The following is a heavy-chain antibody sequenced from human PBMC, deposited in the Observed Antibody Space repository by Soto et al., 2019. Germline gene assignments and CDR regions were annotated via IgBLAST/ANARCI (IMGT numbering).Heavy chain of an antibody. CDR1: GGSISYEYYH. CDR2: IHYSGSI. Sequence: QVQLQQSGPGLVKPSQTLSLTCTVSGGSISYEYYHWTWIRQSPGKGLEWIGYIHYSGSIIYNPSCKSRVTISVGSSKYQCSLQLCSVTAADTAVYFCAREDDGGDRDYYGLDVWGQGTTVTVSS. D-gene: IGHD2-21*02. V-gene: IGHV4-30-4*08. CDR3: AREDDGGDRDYYGLDV. J-gene: IGHJ6*02.